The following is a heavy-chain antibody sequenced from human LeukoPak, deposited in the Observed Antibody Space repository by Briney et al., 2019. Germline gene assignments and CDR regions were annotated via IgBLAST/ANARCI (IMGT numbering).Heavy chain of an antibody. V-gene: IGHV4-34*01. CDR1: GGSFSGYY. D-gene: IGHD2-2*01. J-gene: IGHJ3*02. CDR3: AGDGGRTSSDAVEI. CDR2: IYYSGST. Sequence: SETLSLTCAVYGGSFSGYYWSWIRQPPGKGLEWIGSIYYSGSTYYNPSLKSRVTMSVDTSKNQFSLKLTSVTAADTAVYYCAGDGGRTSSDAVEIWGQGTMVTVSS.